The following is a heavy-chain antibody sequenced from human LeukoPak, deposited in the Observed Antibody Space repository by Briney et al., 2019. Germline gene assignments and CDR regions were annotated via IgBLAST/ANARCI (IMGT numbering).Heavy chain of an antibody. CDR3: TRDLRWLAYDY. V-gene: IGHV3-49*04. Sequence: GRSLRLSCTASGFTFGDYAMSWVRQAPGKGLEWVGFIRSKAYGGTTEYAASVKGRFTTSRDDSKSIAYLQMNSLKTEDTAVYYCTRDLRWLAYDYWGQGTLVTVSS. CDR1: GFTFGDYA. D-gene: IGHD6-19*01. CDR2: IRSKAYGGTT. J-gene: IGHJ4*02.